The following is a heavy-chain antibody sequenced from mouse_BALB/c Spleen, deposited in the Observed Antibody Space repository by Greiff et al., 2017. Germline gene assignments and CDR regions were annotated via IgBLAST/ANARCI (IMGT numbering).Heavy chain of an antibody. V-gene: IGHV14-3*02. CDR2: IDPANGNT. D-gene: IGHD2-1*01. Sequence: VQLQQSGAELVKPGASVKLSCTASGFNIKDTYMHWVKQRPEQGLEWIGRIDPANGNTKYDPKFQGKATITADTSSNTAYLQLSSLTSEDTAVYYCAKWAFYNGDYGGKGTTLTVSS. CDR1: GFNIKDTY. CDR3: AKWAFYNGDY. J-gene: IGHJ2*01.